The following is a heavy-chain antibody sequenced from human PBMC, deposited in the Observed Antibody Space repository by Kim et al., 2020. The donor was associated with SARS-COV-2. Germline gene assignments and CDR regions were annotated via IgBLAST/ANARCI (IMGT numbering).Heavy chain of an antibody. Sequence: SETLSLTCTVSGGSISSSSYYWGWIRQPPGKGLEWIGSIYYSGSTYYNPSLKSRVTISVDTSKNQFSLKLSSVTAADTAVYYCARDEGLRGYCSGGSCDDAFDIWGQGTMVTVSS. D-gene: IGHD2-15*01. CDR3: ARDEGLRGYCSGGSCDDAFDI. V-gene: IGHV4-39*07. J-gene: IGHJ3*02. CDR2: IYYSGST. CDR1: GGSISSSSYY.